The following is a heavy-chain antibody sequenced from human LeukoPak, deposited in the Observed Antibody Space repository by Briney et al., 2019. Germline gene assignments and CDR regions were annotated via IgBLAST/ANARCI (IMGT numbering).Heavy chain of an antibody. J-gene: IGHJ6*03. D-gene: IGHD1-1*01. V-gene: IGHV4-59*01. CDR3: ARVSWFPGTSYYYMDV. CDR2: IQYSGST. CDR1: GGSISSYY. Sequence: PSETLSLTCTVSGGSISSYYWSWIRQPPGKGLEWIGFIQYSGSTNYNPSLKSRVTISVDTSKNQFSLKLSSVTAADTAVFYCARVSWFPGTSYYYMDVWGKGTTVTVSS.